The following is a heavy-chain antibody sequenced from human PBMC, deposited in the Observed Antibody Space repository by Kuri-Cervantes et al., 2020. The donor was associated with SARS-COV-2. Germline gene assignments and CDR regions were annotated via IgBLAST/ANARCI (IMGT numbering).Heavy chain of an antibody. V-gene: IGHV5-10-1*01. CDR2: IDPSDSYT. D-gene: IGHD3-16*01. J-gene: IGHJ6*02. Sequence: KVSCKGSGYSFTSYWISWVRQMPGKGLEWMGRIDPSDSYTKYSPSFHGHVTISADKSISTAYLQWSSLKASDTAMYYCARLGESSSTLGHGLYYYGMDVWGQGTTVTVSS. CDR1: GYSFTSYW. CDR3: ARLGESSSTLGHGLYYYGMDV.